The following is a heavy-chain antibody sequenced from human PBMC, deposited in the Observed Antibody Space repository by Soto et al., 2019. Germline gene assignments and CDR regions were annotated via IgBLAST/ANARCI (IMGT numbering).Heavy chain of an antibody. CDR2: INAGNGNT. D-gene: IGHD4-4*01. J-gene: IGHJ6*03. V-gene: IGHV1-3*01. CDR1: GYTFTSYA. CDR3: AKSGGVVTTLDYYYMDV. Sequence: ASVKVSCKASGYTFTSYAMRWVRQAPGQRLEWMGWINAGNGNTKYSQKFQGRVTITRDTSASTAYMELSSLRSEDTAVYYCAKSGGVVTTLDYYYMDVWGKGTTVTVSS.